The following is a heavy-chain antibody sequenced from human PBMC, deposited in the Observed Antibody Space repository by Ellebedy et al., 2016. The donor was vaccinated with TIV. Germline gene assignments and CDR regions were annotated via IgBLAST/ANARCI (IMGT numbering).Heavy chain of an antibody. CDR1: GGSISSGGYS. Sequence: SETLSLXXAVSGGSISSGGYSWSWIRQPPGKGLEWIGYIYHSGSTYYNPSLKSRVTISIDRSKNQFSLKLSSVTAADTAVYYCARAPSSDDYWGQGTLVTVSS. CDR2: IYHSGST. CDR3: ARAPSSDDY. J-gene: IGHJ4*02. V-gene: IGHV4-30-2*01.